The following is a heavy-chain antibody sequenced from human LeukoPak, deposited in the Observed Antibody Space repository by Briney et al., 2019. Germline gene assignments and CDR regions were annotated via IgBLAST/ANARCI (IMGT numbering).Heavy chain of an antibody. D-gene: IGHD1-1*01. CDR1: GFTFSSYG. CDR2: ISFSGSNV. Sequence: PGGSLRLSCAASGFTFSSYGMYWVRQAPGKGLECVSYISFSGSNVHYADSVKGRFTISRDNSKSTLFLQMNSLRPEDTAVYYCAKPTTGSPTAAGLDYWGQGTLVTVSS. V-gene: IGHV3-30*02. CDR3: AKPTTGSPTAAGLDY. J-gene: IGHJ4*02.